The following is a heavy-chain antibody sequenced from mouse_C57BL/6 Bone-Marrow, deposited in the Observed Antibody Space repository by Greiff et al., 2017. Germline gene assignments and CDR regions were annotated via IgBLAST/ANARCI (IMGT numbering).Heavy chain of an antibody. CDR2: IDPSDSYT. CDR3: ARSTPLYYDYDEDAMDY. CDR1: GYTFTSYW. J-gene: IGHJ4*01. Sequence: VQLQQPGAELVRPGTSVKLSCKASGYTFTSYWMHWVKQRPGQGLEWIGVIDPSDSYTNYNQKFKGKATLTVDTSSSTAYMQLSSLTSEDSAVYYCARSTPLYYDYDEDAMDYWGQGNSVTVSS. V-gene: IGHV1-59*01. D-gene: IGHD2-4*01.